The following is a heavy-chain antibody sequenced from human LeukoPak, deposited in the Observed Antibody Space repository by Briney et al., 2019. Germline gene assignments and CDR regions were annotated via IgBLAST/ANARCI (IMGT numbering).Heavy chain of an antibody. Sequence: ASVKVSCKATGGTFSSYAISWVRQAPGQGLEWMGGIIPIFGTANYAQKFQGRVTITTDESTSTAYMELSSLRSEDTAVYSCARTSSSPSGFDYWGQGTLVTVSS. D-gene: IGHD6-6*01. CDR1: GGTFSSYA. CDR2: IIPIFGTA. J-gene: IGHJ4*02. V-gene: IGHV1-69*05. CDR3: ARTSSSPSGFDY.